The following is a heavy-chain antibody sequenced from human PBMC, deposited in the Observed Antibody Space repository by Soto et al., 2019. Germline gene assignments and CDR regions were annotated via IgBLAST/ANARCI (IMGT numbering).Heavy chain of an antibody. CDR2: INPSGGST. V-gene: IGHV1-46*01. J-gene: IGHJ4*02. CDR1: GYTFTGYY. Sequence: GASVKVSCKASGYTFTGYYMHWVRQAPGQGLEWMGIINPSGGSTSYAQKFQGRVTMTRDTSTSTVYMELSSLRSEDTAVYYCARERGETDNKSSGLDLWGQGTLVTSPQ. CDR3: ARERGETDNKSSGLDL. D-gene: IGHD6-19*01.